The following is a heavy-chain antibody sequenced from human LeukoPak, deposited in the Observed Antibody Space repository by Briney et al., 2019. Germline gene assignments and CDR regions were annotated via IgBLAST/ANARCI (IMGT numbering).Heavy chain of an antibody. CDR1: GFTFSSYA. CDR3: AKDVVVISLYYFDY. Sequence: PGGSLRLSCAASGFTFSSYAMSWVRQAPGKGLEWVSAISGSGGGTYYADSVKGRFTISRDNSKNTLYLQMNSLRAEDTAVYYCAKDVVVISLYYFDYWGQGTLVTVSS. CDR2: ISGSGGGT. J-gene: IGHJ4*02. V-gene: IGHV3-23*01. D-gene: IGHD3-22*01.